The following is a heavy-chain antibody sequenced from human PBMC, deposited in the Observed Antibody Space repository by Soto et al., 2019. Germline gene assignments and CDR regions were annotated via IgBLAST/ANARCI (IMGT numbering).Heavy chain of an antibody. CDR1: GETFNFYS. J-gene: IGHJ4*02. Sequence: QVQLVESGAEVKRPGSSVKVSCKASGETFNFYSINWVRQAPRLGLEWMGRVNPILSMSNYAQRFQGRVTMIADKSTSTAYMELSGLRSEDTAIYYCATSYGSGYRAFDFWGQGALVTVSS. CDR3: ATSYGSGYRAFDF. V-gene: IGHV1-69*04. CDR2: VNPILSMS. D-gene: IGHD3-10*01.